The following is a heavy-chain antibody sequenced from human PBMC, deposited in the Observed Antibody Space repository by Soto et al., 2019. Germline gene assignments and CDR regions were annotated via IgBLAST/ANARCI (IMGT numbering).Heavy chain of an antibody. D-gene: IGHD3-22*01. CDR1: GYSFTRYW. CDR3: ARAPDDYDSSDTVGVSCFDY. J-gene: IGHJ4*02. V-gene: IGHV5-51*01. Sequence: PGESLKISCKGSGYSFTRYWIGWVRQMPGKGLEWMGIIYPGDSDTRYSPSFQGQVTISADKSISTAYLRWSSLKASDTAMYYCARAPDDYDSSDTVGVSCFDYWGQGTLVTVSS. CDR2: IYPGDSDT.